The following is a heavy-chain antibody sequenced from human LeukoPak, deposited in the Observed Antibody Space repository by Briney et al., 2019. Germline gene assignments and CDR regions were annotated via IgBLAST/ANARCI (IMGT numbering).Heavy chain of an antibody. V-gene: IGHV3-11*03. CDR2: IGRSSSYT. J-gene: IGHJ4*02. CDR1: GFTFTNYA. CDR3: ASSVRNWNDVAYFDY. D-gene: IGHD1-1*01. Sequence: GGSLRLSCAASGFTFTNYAIHWVRQAPGKGLEWVSYIGRSSSYTKYADSVKGRFTISRDNAKNSLYLEMNSLRGEDTAVYYCASSVRNWNDVAYFDYWGQGTLVTVSS.